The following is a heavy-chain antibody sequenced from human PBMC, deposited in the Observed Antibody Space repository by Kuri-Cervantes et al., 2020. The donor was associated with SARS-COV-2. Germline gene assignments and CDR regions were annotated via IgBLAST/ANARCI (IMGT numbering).Heavy chain of an antibody. CDR3: VRSLPRSGWDGEDAFDI. J-gene: IGHJ3*02. CDR2: IYNSGST. V-gene: IGHV4-39*01. Sequence: SETLSLTCTVSGDSITSSSYYWGWIRQPPGKGLEWIGNIYNSGSTYYNPSLKSRVTISVDTSKKQFSLRLSSVTAADAAVYYCVRSLPRSGWDGEDAFDIWGQGTMVTVSS. CDR1: GDSITSSSYY. D-gene: IGHD6-19*01.